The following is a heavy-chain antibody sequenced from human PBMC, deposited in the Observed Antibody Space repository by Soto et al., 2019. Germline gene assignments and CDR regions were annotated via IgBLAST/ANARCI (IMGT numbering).Heavy chain of an antibody. V-gene: IGHV3-72*01. D-gene: IGHD3-22*01. CDR3: ARDVAPDSSGYSGYYYYGMDV. J-gene: IGHJ6*02. CDR1: GFTFSDHY. CDR2: IRNKANSYTT. Sequence: EVQLVESGGGLVQPGGSLRLSCAASGFTFSDHYMDWVRQAPGKGLEWVGRIRNKANSYTTEYAASVKGRFTISRDDSKNSLYLQMNSLKTEDTAVYYCARDVAPDSSGYSGYYYYGMDVWGQGTTVTVSS.